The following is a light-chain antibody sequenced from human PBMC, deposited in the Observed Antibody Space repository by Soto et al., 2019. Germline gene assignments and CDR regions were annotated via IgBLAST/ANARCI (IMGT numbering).Light chain of an antibody. Sequence: EIVLTQSPATLSLSPGERATLSCRASQSVRSHLGWYQQKPGQAPRIIIYDASQRATDIPARFSGSGSGTDFTLTISSLEPEDFEVYYCQQRSDWPLSFGGGTKVDIK. J-gene: IGKJ4*01. V-gene: IGKV3-11*01. CDR3: QQRSDWPLS. CDR2: DAS. CDR1: QSVRSH.